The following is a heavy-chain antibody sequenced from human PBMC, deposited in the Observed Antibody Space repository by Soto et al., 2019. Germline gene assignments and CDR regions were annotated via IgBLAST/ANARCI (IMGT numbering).Heavy chain of an antibody. CDR2: IIPIFGTA. Sequence: ASVKVSCKASGGTFSSYAISWVRQAPGQGLEWMGGIIPIFGTANYAQKFQGRVTITADESTSTAYMELSSLRSEDTAVYYCARGLEWLLPPLCAFDIWGQGTMVTVSS. CDR1: GGTFSSYA. V-gene: IGHV1-69*13. CDR3: ARGLEWLLPPLCAFDI. D-gene: IGHD3-3*01. J-gene: IGHJ3*02.